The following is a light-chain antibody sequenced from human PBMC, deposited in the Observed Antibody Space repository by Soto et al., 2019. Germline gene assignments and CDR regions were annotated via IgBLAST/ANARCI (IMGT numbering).Light chain of an antibody. CDR3: QQYDIWPPYT. Sequence: EIVLTQSPATLSSFPGDRVTLSCRASQYINTRLAWYQHRPGQAPRLLIYQTSIRAAGIPARFSASGSGTEFTVTISSLQSEDFAIYYCQQYDIWPPYTFGQGTKVDIK. J-gene: IGKJ2*01. CDR2: QTS. CDR1: QYINTR. V-gene: IGKV3D-15*01.